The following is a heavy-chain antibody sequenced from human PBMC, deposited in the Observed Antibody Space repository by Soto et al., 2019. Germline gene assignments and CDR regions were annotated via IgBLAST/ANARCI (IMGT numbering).Heavy chain of an antibody. V-gene: IGHV1-69*06. Sequence: GASVKVSCKASGGTFSSYAISWVRQAPGQGLEWMGGIIPIFGTANYAQKFQGRVTITADKSTSTAYMELSSLRSEDTAVYYCAGARVGTWNYYYYGMDVWGQGTTVTVSS. D-gene: IGHD1-1*01. CDR1: GGTFSSYA. CDR2: IIPIFGTA. J-gene: IGHJ6*02. CDR3: AGARVGTWNYYYYGMDV.